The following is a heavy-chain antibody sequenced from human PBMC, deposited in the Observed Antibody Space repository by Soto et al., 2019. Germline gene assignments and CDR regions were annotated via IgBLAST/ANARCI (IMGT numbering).Heavy chain of an antibody. V-gene: IGHV1-46*03. Sequence: ASVKVSCKASGYTFTSYYMRWVRQAPGQGLEWMGIINPSGGSTSYAQKFQGRVTMTRDTSTSTVYMELSSLRSEDTAVYYCAREGARLWFGELLLAPYNWFDPWGQGTLVTVSS. CDR1: GYTFTSYY. D-gene: IGHD3-10*01. CDR3: AREGARLWFGELLLAPYNWFDP. J-gene: IGHJ5*02. CDR2: INPSGGST.